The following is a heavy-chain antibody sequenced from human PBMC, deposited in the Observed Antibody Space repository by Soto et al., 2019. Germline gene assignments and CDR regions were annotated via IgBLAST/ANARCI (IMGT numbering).Heavy chain of an antibody. CDR1: GGSISSYY. J-gene: IGHJ4*02. CDR3: ARGGFLESLFVDY. Sequence: PSETLSLTCTVSGGSISSYYWSWIRQPPGKGLEWIGYIYYSGSTNYNPSLKSRVTISVDTSKNQFSLKLSSVTAADTAVYYCARGGFLESLFVDYRGQGTLVTVSS. V-gene: IGHV4-59*01. CDR2: IYYSGST. D-gene: IGHD3-3*01.